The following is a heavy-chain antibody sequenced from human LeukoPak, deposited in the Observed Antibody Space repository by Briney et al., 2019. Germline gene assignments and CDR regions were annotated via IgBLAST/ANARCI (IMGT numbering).Heavy chain of an antibody. CDR2: IIPIFGTA. CDR1: GGTFSSYA. CDR3: ARGTIAAAGTIFWFDP. J-gene: IGHJ5*02. V-gene: IGHV1-69*01. D-gene: IGHD6-13*01. Sequence: SVKVSCKASGGTFSSYAISWVRQAPGHGLEWMGGIIPIFGTANYAQKFQGRVTITADESTSTAYMELSSLRSEDTAVYYCARGTIAAAGTIFWFDPWGQGTLVTVSS.